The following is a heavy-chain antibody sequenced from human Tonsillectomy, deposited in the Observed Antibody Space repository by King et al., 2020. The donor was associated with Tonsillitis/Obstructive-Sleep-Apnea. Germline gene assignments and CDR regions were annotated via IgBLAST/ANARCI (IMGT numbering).Heavy chain of an antibody. CDR1: GYSFTNYW. J-gene: IGHJ4*02. Sequence: QLVQSGAEVKKPGESLKISCKGSGYSFTNYWIGWVRQMPGKGLEWMGIIYPGDSDTRYSTSFQGQVTISADKSISTAYLQWSSLKASDTAMYYCARLGREWSSSPQSDFDYWGQGPLVTVSS. V-gene: IGHV5-51*01. CDR3: ARLGREWSSSPQSDFDY. CDR2: IYPGDSDT. D-gene: IGHD6-6*01.